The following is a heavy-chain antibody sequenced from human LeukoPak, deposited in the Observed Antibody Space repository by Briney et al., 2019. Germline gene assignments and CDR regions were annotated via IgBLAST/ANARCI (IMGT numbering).Heavy chain of an antibody. CDR2: ITGSGGDT. CDR1: GSTFNNYA. Sequence: GGSLRLSCAASGSTFNNYAMSWVRQPPGKVLEWVSAITGSGGDTYHADSVKGRFTISRDNSKNTLYLQMNSLRAEDTAVYYCAKGSRDSRPYYFDFWGQGTLVTVSS. V-gene: IGHV3-23*01. D-gene: IGHD3-10*01. J-gene: IGHJ4*02. CDR3: AKGSRDSRPYYFDF.